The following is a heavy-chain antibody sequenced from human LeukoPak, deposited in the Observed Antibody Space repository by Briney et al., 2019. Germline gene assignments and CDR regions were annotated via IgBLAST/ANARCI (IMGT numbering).Heavy chain of an antibody. CDR2: IYYSGST. Sequence: SETLSLTCAVYGGSFSGYYWSWIRQPPGRGLEWIGIIYYSGSTYYNPSLKSRVTISVDTSKNQFSLKLSSVTAADTAVYYCARVPTVTFFDYWGQGTLVTVSS. CDR3: ARVPTVTFFDY. CDR1: GGSFSGYY. J-gene: IGHJ4*02. V-gene: IGHV4-34*01. D-gene: IGHD4-17*01.